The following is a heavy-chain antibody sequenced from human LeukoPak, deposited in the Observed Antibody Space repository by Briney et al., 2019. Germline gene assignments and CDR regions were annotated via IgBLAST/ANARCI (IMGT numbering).Heavy chain of an antibody. V-gene: IGHV1-46*01. Sequence: ASVKVSCKASGYTFTSYYMHWVRQAPGQGLEWMGIINPSGGSTSYAQKFQGRVTMTRDTSTSTVYMELSSLRSEDTAVYYCARDLDDILCTSHCYTDFAYWGQGTLVTVSS. CDR1: GYTFTSYY. D-gene: IGHD2-2*02. J-gene: IGHJ4*02. CDR3: ARDLDDILCTSHCYTDFAY. CDR2: INPSGGST.